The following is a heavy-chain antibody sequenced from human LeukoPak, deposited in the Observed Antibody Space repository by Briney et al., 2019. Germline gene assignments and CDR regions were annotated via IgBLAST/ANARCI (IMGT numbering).Heavy chain of an antibody. CDR3: ARVPTHYYYGMDV. CDR1: GYTFTSCA. D-gene: IGHD4-11*01. J-gene: IGHJ6*02. CDR2: INAGNGNT. Sequence: GASVKVSCKASGYTFTSCAVHWVRQAPGQRLEWMGWINAGNGNTKYSQKFQGRVTITRDTSASTVYMELSSLRSEDTAVYYCARVPTHYYYGMDVWGQGTTVTVSS. V-gene: IGHV1-3*01.